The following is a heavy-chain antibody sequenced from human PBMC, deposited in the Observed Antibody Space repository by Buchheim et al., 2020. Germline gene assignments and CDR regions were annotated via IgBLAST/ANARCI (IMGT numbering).Heavy chain of an antibody. CDR3: ARIPYENRTMYYFDY. CDR2: ISYDGSNK. J-gene: IGHJ4*02. CDR1: GFTFSSYA. D-gene: IGHD1/OR15-1a*01. V-gene: IGHV3-30-3*01. Sequence: QVQLVESGGGVVQPGRSLRLSCAASGFTFSSYAMHWVRQAPGKGLEWVAVISYDGSNKYYADSVKGRFTISRDNSKNTLYLQMNSLRAEDTAVYYCARIPYENRTMYYFDYWGQGTL.